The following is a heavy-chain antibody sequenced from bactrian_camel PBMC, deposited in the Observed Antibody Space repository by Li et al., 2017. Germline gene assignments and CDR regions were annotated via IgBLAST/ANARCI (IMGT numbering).Heavy chain of an antibody. CDR1: GYTYNRNC. CDR2: IATGSGNT. CDR3: AAPITWGAAVEICSFAASEYNY. D-gene: IGHD1*01. J-gene: IGHJ4*01. V-gene: IGHV3S1*01. Sequence: HVQLVESGGGSVQAGGSLRLSCAASGYTYNRNCMAWFRQAPGKEREGVARIATGSGNTYYADSVKGRFTISQDNAKNTVYLQMNSLKPEDTAMYYCAAPITWGAAVEICSFAASEYNYWGQGTQVTVS.